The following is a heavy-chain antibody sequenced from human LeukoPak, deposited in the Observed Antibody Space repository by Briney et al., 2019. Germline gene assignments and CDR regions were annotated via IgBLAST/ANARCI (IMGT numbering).Heavy chain of an antibody. D-gene: IGHD3-10*01. V-gene: IGHV1-8*01. J-gene: IGHJ5*02. CDR3: AREGSGSYERPTWFDP. CDR2: MNPNSGNT. Sequence: GASVKVSCKASGYTFTSCDINWVRQATGQGLEWMGWMNPNSGNTGYAQKFQGRVTMTRNTSISTAYMELSSLRSEDTAVYYCAREGSGSYERPTWFDPWGQGTLVTVSS. CDR1: GYTFTSCD.